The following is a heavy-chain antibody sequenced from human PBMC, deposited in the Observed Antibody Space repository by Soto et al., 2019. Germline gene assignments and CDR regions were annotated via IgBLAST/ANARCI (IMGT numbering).Heavy chain of an antibody. CDR2: IYPSGST. V-gene: IGHV4-4*02. D-gene: IGHD3-16*01. CDR1: GGSISSSNW. CDR3: ARDGGHGDYDY. J-gene: IGHJ4*02. Sequence: QVQLQESGPGLVKPSGTLSLTCGVSGGSISSSNWWNWVRQPPGKGLEWIGEIYPSGSTNYNPSFKSRVTVSLDKSRNQFSLKLTSVTGADTAVYYCARDGGHGDYDYWGQGTLVTVSS.